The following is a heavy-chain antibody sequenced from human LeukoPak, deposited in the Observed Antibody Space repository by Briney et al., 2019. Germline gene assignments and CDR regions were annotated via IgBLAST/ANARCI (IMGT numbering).Heavy chain of an antibody. V-gene: IGHV3-30*02. D-gene: IGHD3-3*01. CDR2: IRYDGSNK. J-gene: IGHJ4*02. CDR1: GFTFSSYA. CDR3: AKDGTIFGVVRSFFDY. Sequence: GGSLRLSCAASGFTFSSYAMHWVRQAPGKGLEWVAFIRYDGSNKYYADSVKGRFTISRDNSKNTLYLQMNSLRAEDTAVYYCAKDGTIFGVVRSFFDYWGQGTLVTVSS.